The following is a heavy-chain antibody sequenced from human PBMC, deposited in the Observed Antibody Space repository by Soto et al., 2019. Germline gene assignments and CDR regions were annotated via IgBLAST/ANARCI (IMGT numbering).Heavy chain of an antibody. CDR3: ARHEDVDTALDY. Sequence: PSETLSLTCTVSSGSISSSNYYWGWIRQPPGKGLEWIGSIFYSGSTFYNPSLKSRVTISVDTSKNQLSLTLTSVTAADTAVYYCARHEDVDTALDYWGLGTLVTVSS. CDR1: SGSISSSNYY. V-gene: IGHV4-39*01. D-gene: IGHD5-18*01. J-gene: IGHJ4*02. CDR2: IFYSGST.